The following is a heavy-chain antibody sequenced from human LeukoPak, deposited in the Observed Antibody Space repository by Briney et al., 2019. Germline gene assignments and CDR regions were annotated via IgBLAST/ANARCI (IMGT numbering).Heavy chain of an antibody. V-gene: IGHV1-18*01. CDR3: ARGSDYDFWSGYTEQLVY. CDR1: GYTFTSYG. Sequence: GASVKVSCKASGYTFTSYGISWVRQAPGQGLEWMGWISAYNGNTNHAQKLQGRVTMTTDTSTSTAYMELRSLRSDDTAVYYCARGSDYDFWSGYTEQLVYWGQGTLVTVSS. D-gene: IGHD3-3*01. CDR2: ISAYNGNT. J-gene: IGHJ4*02.